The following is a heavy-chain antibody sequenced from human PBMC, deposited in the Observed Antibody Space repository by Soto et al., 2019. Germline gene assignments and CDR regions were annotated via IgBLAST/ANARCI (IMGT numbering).Heavy chain of an antibody. V-gene: IGHV3-33*01. Sequence: QVQLVESGGGVVQPGRSLRLSCAASGFTFSSYGMHWVRQAPGKGLEWVAVIWYDGSNKYYADSVKGRFTISRDNSKNTLYLQINSLRAEDTAVYYCARDSRDDYGDFERVSGAFDIWGQGTMVTVSS. J-gene: IGHJ3*02. CDR3: ARDSRDDYGDFERVSGAFDI. D-gene: IGHD4-17*01. CDR2: IWYDGSNK. CDR1: GFTFSSYG.